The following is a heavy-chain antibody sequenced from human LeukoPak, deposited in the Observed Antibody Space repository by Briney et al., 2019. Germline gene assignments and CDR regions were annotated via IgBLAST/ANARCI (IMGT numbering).Heavy chain of an antibody. V-gene: IGHV1-46*01. J-gene: IGHJ4*02. Sequence: GASVKVSCKASGYTFSSYYMHWVRHAPGQGLEWMGIINPSGGSTSYAQKFQGSVTVTRDMSTSTVYMELSSLRSEDTAVYYCARGLATRSDYYFDYWGQGTLVTVSS. CDR2: INPSGGST. CDR3: ARGLATRSDYYFDY. CDR1: GYTFSSYY. D-gene: IGHD5-24*01.